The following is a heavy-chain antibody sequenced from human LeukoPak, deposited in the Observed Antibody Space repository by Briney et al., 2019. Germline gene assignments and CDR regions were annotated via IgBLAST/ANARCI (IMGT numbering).Heavy chain of an antibody. Sequence: GESLKISCKGSGYSFTSYWLSWVRQMPGKGVEWMGRIDHSDSYTNYSPSFQGHVTISADKSISTAYLQWSSLKASDTAMYYCARLYYYVPDYWGQGTLVTVSS. V-gene: IGHV5-10-1*01. CDR3: ARLYYYVPDY. D-gene: IGHD3-10*02. CDR2: IDHSDSYT. CDR1: GYSFTSYW. J-gene: IGHJ4*02.